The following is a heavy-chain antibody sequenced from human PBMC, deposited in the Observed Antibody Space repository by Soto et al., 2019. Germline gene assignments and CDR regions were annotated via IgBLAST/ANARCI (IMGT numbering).Heavy chain of an antibody. V-gene: IGHV4-31*03. J-gene: IGHJ5*02. CDR3: ARDRGVYGVRLCWFDP. CDR2: IYYSGSN. Sequence: QVQLQESGPGLVKPSQTLSLTCTVSGDSISSGGYYWSWIRQHPGKGLEWIGYIYYSGSNYYSPSLQSRLTISLDTSKNQFSLKLSSVTAADTAMYFCARDRGVYGVRLCWFDPWGQGALVTVSS. CDR1: GDSISSGGYY. D-gene: IGHD4-17*01.